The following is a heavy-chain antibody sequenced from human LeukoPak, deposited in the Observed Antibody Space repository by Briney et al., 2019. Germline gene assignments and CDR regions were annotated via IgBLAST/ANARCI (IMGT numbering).Heavy chain of an antibody. V-gene: IGHV3-21*01. CDR2: ISSSSSYI. Sequence: GGSLRLSCAASGFTFSSYSMNWVRQAPGKGLEWVSSISSSSSYIYYADSVKGRFTISRDNAKNSLYLQMNSLRAEDTAVYYCARDHSSSWYYYYMDVWGKGTTVTVSS. CDR3: ARDHSSSWYYYYMDV. J-gene: IGHJ6*03. D-gene: IGHD6-13*01. CDR1: GFTFSSYS.